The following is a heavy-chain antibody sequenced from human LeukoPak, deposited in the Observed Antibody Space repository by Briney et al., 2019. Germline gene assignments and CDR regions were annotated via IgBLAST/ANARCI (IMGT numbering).Heavy chain of an antibody. Sequence: GGSLRLSCAASGFIFSTYGMHWVRQAPGKGLEWVAFLRSDGTDHHYADSVQGRSTISRDNSKSTLFLQMNSLRAEDTAVYYCGKHDSSSYYWGQGTLVTVSS. CDR2: LRSDGTDH. D-gene: IGHD3-22*01. V-gene: IGHV3-30*02. CDR1: GFIFSTYG. CDR3: GKHDSSSYY. J-gene: IGHJ4*02.